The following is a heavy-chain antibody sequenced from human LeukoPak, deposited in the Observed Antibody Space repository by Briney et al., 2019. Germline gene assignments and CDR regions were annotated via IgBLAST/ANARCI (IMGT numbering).Heavy chain of an antibody. CDR1: GGSISSSSYY. V-gene: IGHV4-39*07. CDR3: ASSIVSLYSGYDLVDY. J-gene: IGHJ4*02. CDR2: IYHSGST. Sequence: PSETLSLTCTVSGGSISSSSYYWGWIRQPPGKGLEWIGYIYHSGSTYYNPSLKSRVTISVDRSKNQFSLKLSSVTAADTAVYYCASSIVSLYSGYDLVDYWGQGTLVTVSS. D-gene: IGHD5-12*01.